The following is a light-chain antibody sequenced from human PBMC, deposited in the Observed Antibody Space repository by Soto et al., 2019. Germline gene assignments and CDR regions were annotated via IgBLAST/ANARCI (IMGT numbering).Light chain of an antibody. CDR2: LEGSGSF. CDR1: SGHSSYI. CDR3: ETWDINTHVV. J-gene: IGLJ2*01. V-gene: IGLV4-60*02. Sequence: QLVLTQSSSASASLGSSVKLTCTLCSGHSSYIIAWHQQQPGKAPRYLMNLEGSGSFNKGSGVPDRFSGSSSGADRYLTISNLQFEDEADYYCETWDINTHVVFGGGTKLTVL.